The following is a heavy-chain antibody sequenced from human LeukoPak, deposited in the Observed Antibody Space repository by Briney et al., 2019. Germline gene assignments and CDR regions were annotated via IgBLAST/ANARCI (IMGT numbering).Heavy chain of an antibody. D-gene: IGHD6-13*01. J-gene: IGHJ3*02. Sequence: PGGSLRLSCAASGFTFSSYSMNWARQAPGKGLEWVGFIRSKAYGGTTEYAASVKGRFTISRDDSKSIAYLQMNSLKTEDTAVYYRTSGGQLGIFAFDIWGQGTMVTVSS. CDR1: GFTFSSYS. V-gene: IGHV3-49*04. CDR3: TSGGQLGIFAFDI. CDR2: IRSKAYGGTT.